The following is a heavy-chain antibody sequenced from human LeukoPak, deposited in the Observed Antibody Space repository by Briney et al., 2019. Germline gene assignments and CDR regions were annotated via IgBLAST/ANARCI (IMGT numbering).Heavy chain of an antibody. J-gene: IGHJ5*02. Sequence: GESLKISCKASGYTFSSYSIGWVRQMPGKGLEWMGIIYPGDSDTRYSPSFQGQVTISADKSISTAYLQWSSLKASDTAMYYCARHITMVRGVIISGFDPWGQGTLVTVSS. V-gene: IGHV5-51*01. CDR1: GYTFSSYS. CDR2: IYPGDSDT. D-gene: IGHD3-10*01. CDR3: ARHITMVRGVIISGFDP.